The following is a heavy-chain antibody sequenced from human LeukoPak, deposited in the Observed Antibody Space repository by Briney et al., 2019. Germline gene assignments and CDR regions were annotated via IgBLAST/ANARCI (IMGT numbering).Heavy chain of an antibody. CDR1: GGTFSSYA. V-gene: IGHV1-69*04. Sequence: GASVKVSCKASGGTFSSYAIIWVRQAPGQGLEWMGRIIPILGIANYAQKFQGRVTITADKSTSTAYMELSSLRSEDTAVYYCARDDYYDSSGYYLPHDYWGQGTLVTVSS. CDR3: ARDDYYDSSGYYLPHDY. J-gene: IGHJ4*02. CDR2: IIPILGIA. D-gene: IGHD3-22*01.